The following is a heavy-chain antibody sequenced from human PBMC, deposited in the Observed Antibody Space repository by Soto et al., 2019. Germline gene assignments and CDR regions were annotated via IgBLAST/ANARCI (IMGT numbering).Heavy chain of an antibody. V-gene: IGHV3-48*01. CDR3: ARMVTSFDY. CDR2: ISSSSSTI. Sequence: EVQLVESGGGLVQPGGSLRLSCAASGFTFSSYSMNWVRQATGKGLEWVSYISSSSSTIYYADSVKGRFTISRDNAKNSLYLQMNSLRAEDTAVYYCARMVTSFDYWGQGTLVTVSS. D-gene: IGHD2-21*02. J-gene: IGHJ4*02. CDR1: GFTFSSYS.